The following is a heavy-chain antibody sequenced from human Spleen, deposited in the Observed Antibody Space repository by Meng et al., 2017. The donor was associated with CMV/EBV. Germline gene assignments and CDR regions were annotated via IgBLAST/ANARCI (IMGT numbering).Heavy chain of an antibody. J-gene: IGHJ4*02. D-gene: IGHD2-2*01. CDR1: GGSISNSNW. CDR2: MYHSGTT. V-gene: IGHV4-4*02. CDR3: AREGYCSSTSCPPDY. Sequence: SGGSISNSNWWSWVRQPPGKGLEWIGEMYHSGTTNYNPSLKGRVTISVDKSKNQFSLKVNSVTAADTAVYYCAREGYCSSTSCPPDYWGQGTLVTVSS.